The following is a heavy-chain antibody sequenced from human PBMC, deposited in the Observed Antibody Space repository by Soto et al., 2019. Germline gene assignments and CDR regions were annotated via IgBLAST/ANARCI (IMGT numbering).Heavy chain of an antibody. J-gene: IGHJ6*02. D-gene: IGHD6-25*01. V-gene: IGHV4-31*03. CDR2: IYYSGSR. Sequence: SETLSLTCSVSGGSINTVGYYWTWIRQQPGKGLEWIGYIYYSGSRDYNPSLKSRVSMSVDASKNQFSLNLTSVTAADTAVYYCAKESGGYNSSTRYGLDVWGQGTTVTVSS. CDR3: AKESGGYNSSTRYGLDV. CDR1: GGSINTVGYY.